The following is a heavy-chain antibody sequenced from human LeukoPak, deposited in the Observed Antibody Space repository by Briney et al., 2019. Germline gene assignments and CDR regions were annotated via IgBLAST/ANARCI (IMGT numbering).Heavy chain of an antibody. CDR1: GGSISSGDYS. CDR2: IYHSGST. D-gene: IGHD3/OR15-3a*01. CDR3: ARGTGYSNFDY. J-gene: IGHJ4*02. Sequence: PSETLSLTCAVSGGSISSGDYSWSWIRQPPGKGLEWIGYIYHSGSTYYNPSLKSRVTISVDRSKNQFSLKLSSVTAADTAVYYCARGTGYSNFDYWGQGTLVTVSS. V-gene: IGHV4-30-2*01.